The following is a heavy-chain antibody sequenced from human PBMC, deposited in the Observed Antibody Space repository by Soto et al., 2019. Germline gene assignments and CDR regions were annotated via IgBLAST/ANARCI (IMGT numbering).Heavy chain of an antibody. CDR3: ARARVAVAGNEAFDI. V-gene: IGHV4-34*01. Sequence: PSETLSLTCAVYGGSFSGYYWSWIRQPPGKGLEWIGEINHSGSTNYNPSLKTRVSISVDTSKNQFSLKLSSVTAADTAVYYCARARVAVAGNEAFDIWGQGTMVTVSS. J-gene: IGHJ3*02. CDR1: GGSFSGYY. D-gene: IGHD6-19*01. CDR2: INHSGST.